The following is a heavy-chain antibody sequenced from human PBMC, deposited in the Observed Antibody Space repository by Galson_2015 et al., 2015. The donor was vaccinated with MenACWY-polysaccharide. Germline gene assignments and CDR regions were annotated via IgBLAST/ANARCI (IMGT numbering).Heavy chain of an antibody. Sequence: SLRLSCAASRFTFSGFWMSWVRQAPGKGLEWVANIKQDGSEKYYVDPVKGRFAISRDNAKNSLYLQLNSLEVEDTAIYYCARGHYGLDVWGQGTTVTVSS. CDR2: IKQDGSEK. CDR3: ARGHYGLDV. CDR1: RFTFSGFW. J-gene: IGHJ6*02. V-gene: IGHV3-7*03.